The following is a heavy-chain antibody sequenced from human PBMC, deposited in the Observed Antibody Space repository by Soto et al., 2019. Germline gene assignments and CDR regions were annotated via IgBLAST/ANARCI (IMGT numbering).Heavy chain of an antibody. J-gene: IGHJ4*02. CDR2: TFPRDSDT. CDR3: ARGSEMATMSFDY. V-gene: IGHV5-51*01. Sequence: GESLKISCKGSGYSFTSYWIGWVRQMPGKGLEWMGITFPRDSDTRYNPSFQGQVTISADRSTNTAYLQWSSLKASDTAIYYCARGSEMATMSFDYWGQGTLVTVSS. D-gene: IGHD5-12*01. CDR1: GYSFTSYW.